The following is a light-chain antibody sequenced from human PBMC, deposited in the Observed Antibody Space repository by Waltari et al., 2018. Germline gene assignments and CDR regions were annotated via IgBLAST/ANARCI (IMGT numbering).Light chain of an antibody. CDR3: QQYDSEIT. CDR2: KAS. V-gene: IGKV1-5*03. CDR1: QNIIRN. J-gene: IGKJ5*01. Sequence: DIQMTQSPSTLSASVGDRVTITCRASQNIIRNLAWYQQKPGRAPKLLIYKASSLESVVPSRFSGSGSGTEFTLTISSLEPDDFATYFCQQYDSEITFGQGTRLEIK.